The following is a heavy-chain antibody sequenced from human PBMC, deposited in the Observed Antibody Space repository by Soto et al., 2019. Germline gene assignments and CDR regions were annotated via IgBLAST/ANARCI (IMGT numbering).Heavy chain of an antibody. Sequence: EVQLEESGGGLVQPGGSLRLSCAASGFTFSSYSMNWVRQAPGKGLEWVSYISSSSSTIYYADSVKGRFTISRDNAKNSLYLQMNSLRAEDTAVYYCARANYYGSPGDFDYWGQGTLVTVSS. J-gene: IGHJ4*02. CDR2: ISSSSSTI. CDR3: ARANYYGSPGDFDY. D-gene: IGHD3-10*01. V-gene: IGHV3-48*01. CDR1: GFTFSSYS.